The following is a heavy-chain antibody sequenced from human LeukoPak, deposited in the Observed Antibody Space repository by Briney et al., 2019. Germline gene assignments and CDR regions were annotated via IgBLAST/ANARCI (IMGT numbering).Heavy chain of an antibody. CDR3: ARASSYYDSSGYYYDY. D-gene: IGHD3-22*01. Sequence: GGSLRLSCAASGFTFSDYYMSWIRQAPGKGLEWVSYISSSGSTIYYADSVKGRFTISRDNAENSLYLQMNSLRAEDTAVYYCARASSYYDSSGYYYDYWGQGTLVTVSS. CDR1: GFTFSDYY. J-gene: IGHJ4*02. V-gene: IGHV3-11*01. CDR2: ISSSGSTI.